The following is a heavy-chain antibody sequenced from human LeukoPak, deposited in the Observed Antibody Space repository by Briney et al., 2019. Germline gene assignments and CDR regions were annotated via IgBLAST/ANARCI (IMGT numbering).Heavy chain of an antibody. D-gene: IGHD6-19*01. J-gene: IGHJ4*02. CDR1: GGSISSYY. CDR2: IYTSGST. V-gene: IGHV4-4*07. Sequence: SETLSLTCTVSGGSISSYYWSWIRQPAGKGLEWIGRIYTSGSTNYNPSLKSRVTMSVDTSKNQFSLKLSSVTAADTAVYYCARLFRIAVAVRFDYWGQGTLVTVSS. CDR3: ARLFRIAVAVRFDY.